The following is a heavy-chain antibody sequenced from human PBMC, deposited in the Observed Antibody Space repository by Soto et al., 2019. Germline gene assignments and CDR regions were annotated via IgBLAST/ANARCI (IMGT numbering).Heavy chain of an antibody. CDR1: GFSLSNARMG. CDR2: IFSNDEK. D-gene: IGHD3-22*01. V-gene: IGHV2-26*01. Sequence: QVTLKESGPVLVKPTETLTLTCTVSGFSLSNARMGVSWIRQPPGKALEWLAHIFSNDEKSYRTSLKSRLTICKDSSKSHVVLNRTHKEPVDTATYYCARRRRQIRCGYPFWFLPWGQGTLVTVSS. J-gene: IGHJ5*02. CDR3: ARRRRQIRCGYPFWFLP.